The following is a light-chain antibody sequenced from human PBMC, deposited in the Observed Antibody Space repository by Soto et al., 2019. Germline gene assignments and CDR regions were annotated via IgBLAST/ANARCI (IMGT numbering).Light chain of an antibody. J-gene: IGLJ1*01. V-gene: IGLV2-14*01. CDR2: EVS. Sequence: QSVLTQPASVSGSPGQTITISCTGTSCDVGAYNYVSWYQHHPGKAPKLMIYEVSNRPSGVSDRFSGSKSGNTASLTISGLQAADEADYYCSSKRTTASLVFGTGTKVTVL. CDR3: SSKRTTASLV. CDR1: SCDVGAYNY.